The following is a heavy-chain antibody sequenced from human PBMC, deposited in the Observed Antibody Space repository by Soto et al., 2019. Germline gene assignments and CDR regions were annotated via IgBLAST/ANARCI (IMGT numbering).Heavy chain of an antibody. J-gene: IGHJ5*02. D-gene: IGHD2-21*02. CDR2: ISAYNGNT. CDR3: ARVIRGDDCLNNWFDP. CDR1: GYTFTSYC. V-gene: IGHV1-18*01. Sequence: GASVKVSCKASGYTFTSYCISWVRQAPGQGLEWMGWISAYNGNTNYAQKLQGRVTMTTDTSTSTAYMELRSLRSDDTAVYYCARVIRGDDCLNNWFDPWGQGTLVTVSA.